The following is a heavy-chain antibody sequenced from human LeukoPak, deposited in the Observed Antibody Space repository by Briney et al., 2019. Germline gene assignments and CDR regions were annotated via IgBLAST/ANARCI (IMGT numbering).Heavy chain of an antibody. CDR3: AREGFASGWAFDY. CDR2: IHYSGST. Sequence: SPSETLSLTCTVSGGSISGYYWSWIRQPPGQGLEWIGYIHYSGSTNYNPSLKSRVTMSVDTSKNQFSLKLSSVTAADTAVYYCAREGFASGWAFDYWGQGTLVTVSS. D-gene: IGHD6-19*01. J-gene: IGHJ4*02. V-gene: IGHV4-59*12. CDR1: GGSISGYY.